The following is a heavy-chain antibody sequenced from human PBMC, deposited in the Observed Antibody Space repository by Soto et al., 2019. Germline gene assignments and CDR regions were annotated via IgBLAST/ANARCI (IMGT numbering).Heavy chain of an antibody. CDR1: GGTFSSYA. J-gene: IGHJ6*02. CDR2: IIPIFGTA. Sequence: PVTVSCKASGGTFSSYAISWVRQAPGQGLEWMGGIIPIFGTANYAQKFQGRVTITADESTSTAYVELSSLRSEDTAVYYCARAMTTVSYYGMDVWGQGTTVTVSS. V-gene: IGHV1-69*01. CDR3: ARAMTTVSYYGMDV. D-gene: IGHD4-17*01.